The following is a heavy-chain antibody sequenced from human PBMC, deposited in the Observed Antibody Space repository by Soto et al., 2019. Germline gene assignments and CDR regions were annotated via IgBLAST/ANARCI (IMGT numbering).Heavy chain of an antibody. CDR1: GFSLSDYY. J-gene: IGHJ5*02. CDR3: ARDLNIAVPVSWTFSRESLDH. V-gene: IGHV3-11*01. D-gene: IGHD6-19*01. Sequence: GGSLRLSCTASGFSLSDYYMTWIRQTPGKGLEWVPSISNRGSPIYYAESVKGRFTISRDNAKNSLYLQMNSLRVEDTAVYYCARDLNIAVPVSWTFSRESLDHWGQGTLVTVSS. CDR2: ISNRGSPI.